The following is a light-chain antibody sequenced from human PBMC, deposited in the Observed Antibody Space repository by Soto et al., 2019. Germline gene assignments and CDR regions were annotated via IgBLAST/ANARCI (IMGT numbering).Light chain of an antibody. Sequence: QSALTQPPSASGSPGQSVTISCTGSSSDVGGHNHVSWYQQHPGKAPKLMIYEVSKRPSGVPGRFSGSKSVNTASLTVSGLRAEDEADYYCSSYAGSMNLIFGGGTKVTVL. V-gene: IGLV2-8*01. CDR3: SSYAGSMNLI. J-gene: IGLJ2*01. CDR2: EVS. CDR1: SSDVGGHNH.